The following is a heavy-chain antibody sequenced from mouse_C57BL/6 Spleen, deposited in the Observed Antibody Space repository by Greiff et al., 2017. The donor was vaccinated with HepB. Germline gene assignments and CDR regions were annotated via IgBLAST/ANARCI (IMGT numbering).Heavy chain of an antibody. CDR3: ARLWPYYAMDY. D-gene: IGHD1-1*02. Sequence: EVMLVESGGGLVKPGGSLKLSCAASGFTFSDYGMHWVRQAPEKGLEWVAYISSGSSTIYYAETVKGRFTISRDNAKNTLFLQMTSLRSEDTAMYYCARLWPYYAMDYWGQGTSVTVSS. V-gene: IGHV5-17*01. CDR2: ISSGSSTI. CDR1: GFTFSDYG. J-gene: IGHJ4*01.